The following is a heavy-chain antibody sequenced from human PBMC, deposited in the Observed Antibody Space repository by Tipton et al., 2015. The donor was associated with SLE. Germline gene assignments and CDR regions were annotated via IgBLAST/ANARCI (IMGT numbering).Heavy chain of an antibody. CDR1: GYTFTSFD. Sequence: QLVQSGAEVKKPGASVKVSCKASGYTFTSFDINWVRQASGQGLEWMGWMNPNSGNTGYAQKFQGRVTMTRNTSISTAYMDLSSLRSEDTAVYFCARGVRRCSGSYVVYYWGQGTLVTVPS. J-gene: IGHJ4*02. V-gene: IGHV1-8*01. CDR3: ARGVRRCSGSYVVYY. D-gene: IGHD3-10*02. CDR2: MNPNSGNT.